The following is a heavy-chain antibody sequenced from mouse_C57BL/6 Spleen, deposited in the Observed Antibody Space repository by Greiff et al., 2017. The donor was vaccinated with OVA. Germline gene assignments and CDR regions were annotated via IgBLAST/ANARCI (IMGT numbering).Heavy chain of an antibody. CDR1: GYTFTSYW. Sequence: QVQLQQPGAELVRPGSSVKLSCKASGYTFTSYWMHWVKQRPRQGLEWIGNIDPSDSDTNYNPKFKDKATLTVDKSSSTAYMQLSSLTSEDSAVYYCARHTTGGGGDFDDWGTGTTVTASS. CDR2: IDPSDSDT. V-gene: IGHV1-52*01. J-gene: IGHJ1*03. D-gene: IGHD2-12*01. CDR3: ARHTTGGGGDFDD.